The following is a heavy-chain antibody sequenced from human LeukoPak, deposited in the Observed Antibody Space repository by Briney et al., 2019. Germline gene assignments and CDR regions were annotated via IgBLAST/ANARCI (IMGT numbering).Heavy chain of an antibody. J-gene: IGHJ4*02. D-gene: IGHD6-19*01. CDR3: ASGRDIAVAGPGGYFDY. CDR2: ISPGGDII. CDR1: GFIFSDYH. V-gene: IGHV3-11*01. Sequence: PGGSLRLSCAASGFIFSDYHMNWIRKAPGKGLEWVSYISPGGDIIYFADYVKGRFTISRDNAKNSLFLQMNSLTAEDTAVYYCASGRDIAVAGPGGYFDYWGQGTLVTVSS.